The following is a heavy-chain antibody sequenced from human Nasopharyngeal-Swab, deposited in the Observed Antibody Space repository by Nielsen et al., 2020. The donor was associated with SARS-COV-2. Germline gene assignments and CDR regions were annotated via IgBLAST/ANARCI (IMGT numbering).Heavy chain of an antibody. V-gene: IGHV3-21*01. CDR3: ARDKSGLLWFGELAP. D-gene: IGHD3-10*01. CDR1: GSTFTSIS. J-gene: IGHJ5*02. Sequence: GRFLRPSCAPSGSTFTSISMNWVRQLPGKGLEWVSSISSSSSHIYYADSVKGRFTISTDNAKISLYLQMNSLRAEDTAVYYCARDKSGLLWFGELAPWGQGTLVTVSS. CDR2: ISSSSSHI.